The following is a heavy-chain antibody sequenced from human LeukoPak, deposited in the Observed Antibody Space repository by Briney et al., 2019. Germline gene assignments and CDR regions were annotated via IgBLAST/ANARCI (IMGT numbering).Heavy chain of an antibody. D-gene: IGHD6-19*01. CDR1: GGTFSSYA. J-gene: IGHJ4*02. CDR3: ARDKDLGAVAGTFDY. V-gene: IGHV1-69*05. Sequence: SVKVSCKASGGTFSSYAISWVRQAPGQGLEWMGGIIPIFGTANYAQKFQGRVTMTTDTSTSTAYMELTSLTSDDTAVYYCARDKDLGAVAGTFDYWGQGTLVTVSS. CDR2: IIPIFGTA.